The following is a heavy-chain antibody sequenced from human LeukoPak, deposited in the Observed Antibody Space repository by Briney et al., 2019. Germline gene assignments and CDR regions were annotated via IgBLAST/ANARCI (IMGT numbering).Heavy chain of an antibody. CDR1: GFTFSCYG. Sequence: GGALRLSCAVSGFTFSCYGMYWVRQAPGKGLGWGAVISFVGSNKYYADSVKGRFTISRDNSKNTLYLQMDSLRAEDTAVYYGGKDRQYHGSGSLFDYWGQGTLVTVSS. CDR3: GKDRQYHGSGSLFDY. D-gene: IGHD3-10*01. CDR2: ISFVGSNK. V-gene: IGHV3-30*18. J-gene: IGHJ4*02.